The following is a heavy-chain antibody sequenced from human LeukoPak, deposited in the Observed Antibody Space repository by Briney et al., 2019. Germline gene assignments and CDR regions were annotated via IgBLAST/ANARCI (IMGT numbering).Heavy chain of an antibody. Sequence: GGSLRLSCAASGFTFSSYWMSWVRQAPGKGLEWVALISYDGSHTYYADSMKGRFTISRDNSRNVLYLQMTSLSGDDSAVYYCAREEQELVRDYYYYMDVWGKGTTVTVSS. V-gene: IGHV3-30*13. CDR2: ISYDGSHT. D-gene: IGHD6-13*01. J-gene: IGHJ6*03. CDR1: GFTFSSYW. CDR3: AREEQELVRDYYYYMDV.